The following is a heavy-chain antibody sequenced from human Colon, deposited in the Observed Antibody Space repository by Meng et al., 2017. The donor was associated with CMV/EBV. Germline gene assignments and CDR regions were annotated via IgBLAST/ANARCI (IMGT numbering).Heavy chain of an antibody. V-gene: IGHV3-48*04. Sequence: GESLKISCAASGFSFSTHGINWFRQAPGKGLEWISYINSNAATKDYADSVRGRFTISRDNRLNSVYLQMSSLRAADTAVYYCARGYCDPLNCYAGGDYWGQGALVTVSS. D-gene: IGHD2-2*01. CDR1: GFSFSTHG. J-gene: IGHJ4*02. CDR3: ARGYCDPLNCYAGGDY. CDR2: INSNAATK.